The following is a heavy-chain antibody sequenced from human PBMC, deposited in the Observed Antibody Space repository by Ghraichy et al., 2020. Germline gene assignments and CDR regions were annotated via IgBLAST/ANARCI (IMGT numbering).Heavy chain of an antibody. J-gene: IGHJ4*02. V-gene: IGHV1-18*01. CDR2: TSGNNGNT. D-gene: IGHD3-16*01. Sequence: ASVKVSCKASGYTFTSYGIHWVRQAPGQGLEWMGWTSGNNGNTNYAQKLQDRVTMTTDTSTTTAYMGLRSLTSDDTAVYYCAKDGGGGGLSDNWGQGTLVTVSS. CDR3: AKDGGGGGLSDN. CDR1: GYTFTSYG.